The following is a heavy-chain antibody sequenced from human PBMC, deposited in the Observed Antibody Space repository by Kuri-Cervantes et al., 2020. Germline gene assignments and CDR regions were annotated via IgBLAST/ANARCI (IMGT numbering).Heavy chain of an antibody. J-gene: IGHJ5*02. V-gene: IGHV4-59*01. Sequence: SETLSLTCTVSGGSISSYYWSWIRQPPGKGLEWIGYIYYSGSTNYNPSLKSRVTISVDTSKNQFSLKLSSVTAADTAVYYCARAGEEVDNWFDPWGQGTLVTVSS. CDR3: ARAGEEVDNWFDP. CDR2: IYYSGST. D-gene: IGHD3-16*01. CDR1: GGSISSYY.